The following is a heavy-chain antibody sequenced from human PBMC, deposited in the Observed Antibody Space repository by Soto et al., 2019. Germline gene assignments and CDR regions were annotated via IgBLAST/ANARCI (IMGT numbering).Heavy chain of an antibody. CDR1: GFTFSSYD. CDR2: ISGSGVST. J-gene: IGHJ6*02. CDR3: AKVIAVALLFQYGMDV. V-gene: IGHV3-23*01. Sequence: PGGSLRLSCVASGFTFSSYDMNWVRQAPGKGLEWVSAISGSGVSTPYADSVKGRFTISRDNSKNTLYLQMHSLRAEDTAIYYRAKVIAVALLFQYGMDVWGPGPTLTVSS. D-gene: IGHD6-19*01.